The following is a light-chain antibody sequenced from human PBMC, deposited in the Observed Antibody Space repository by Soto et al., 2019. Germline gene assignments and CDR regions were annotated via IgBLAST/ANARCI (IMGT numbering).Light chain of an antibody. CDR1: QDISTY. J-gene: IGKJ4*01. CDR3: QKYDNAPLT. V-gene: IGKV1-27*01. Sequence: DIQMTQAPSSLSASVGDRVTITCRARQDISTYLAWYQQKPGKVPKLLISAAYTLQSGVPPRFSGSGSGTDFTLTISSLQPEDVATYYCQKYDNAPLTFGGGTKVGIK. CDR2: AAY.